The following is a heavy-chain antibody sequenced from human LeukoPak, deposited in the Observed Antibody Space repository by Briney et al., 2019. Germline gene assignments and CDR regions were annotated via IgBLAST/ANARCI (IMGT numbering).Heavy chain of an antibody. Sequence: GGSLRLSCAASGFTFSSYWMHWVRQAPGKGLVWVSRINSDGSSTSYADAVKGRFTISRDNAKNTAYLQMNSLRAQDTAVYYCARVQGHPPNGLDIWGQGTMVTVSS. CDR3: ARVQGHPPNGLDI. V-gene: IGHV3-74*01. D-gene: IGHD2-8*01. CDR1: GFTFSSYW. CDR2: INSDGSST. J-gene: IGHJ3*02.